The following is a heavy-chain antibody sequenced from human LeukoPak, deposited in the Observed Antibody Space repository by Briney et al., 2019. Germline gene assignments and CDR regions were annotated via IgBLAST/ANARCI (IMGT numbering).Heavy chain of an antibody. CDR2: IYYSGST. CDR3: ARQSYYYDSSGYLYWFDP. J-gene: IGHJ5*02. Sequence: PSETLSLTCTVSGGSISSSSYYWGWIRQPPGKGLEWIGSIYYSGSTYYNPSLKSRVTISVDTSKNQFSLKLSSVTAADTAVYYCARQSYYYDSSGYLYWFDPWGQGTLVTVSS. CDR1: GGSISSSSYY. V-gene: IGHV4-39*01. D-gene: IGHD3-22*01.